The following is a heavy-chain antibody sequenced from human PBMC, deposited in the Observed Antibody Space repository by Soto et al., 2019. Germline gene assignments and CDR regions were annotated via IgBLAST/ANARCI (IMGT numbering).Heavy chain of an antibody. CDR1: GGSISSSRYY. V-gene: IGHV4-39*01. J-gene: IGHJ5*02. CDR3: ARRNNWFDP. Sequence: PSETLSLTCTVSGGSISSSRYYWGWIRQPPGKGLEWVGSIYYGGSTNYNPSVRSRVTIXXXXSXNXFXLXLXSVTXADTAVYYSARRNNWFDPWGQGTLVTVS. CDR2: IYYGGST.